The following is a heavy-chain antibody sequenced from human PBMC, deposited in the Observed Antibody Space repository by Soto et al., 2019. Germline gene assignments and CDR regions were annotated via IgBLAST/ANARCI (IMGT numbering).Heavy chain of an antibody. CDR1: GGTLSSSGYG. CDR2: IYQSGNT. V-gene: IGHV4-39*07. CDR3: ARGPPHHY. J-gene: IGHJ4*02. Sequence: VTLLLTCSVSGGTLSSSGYGWVWHSQPPGKGLEWIGYIYQSGNTYYNPSLKSRVTISADTSKNQFSLTLSSVTASDTAVYYCARGPPHHYWGQGTLVTVSS.